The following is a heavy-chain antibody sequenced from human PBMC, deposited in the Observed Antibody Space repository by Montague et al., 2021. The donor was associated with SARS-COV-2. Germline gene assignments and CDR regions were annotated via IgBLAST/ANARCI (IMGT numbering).Heavy chain of an antibody. CDR2: VYYTGDT. J-gene: IGHJ3*02. CDR3: ARSVAAAGPGSFDI. V-gene: IGHV4-59*01. CDR1: GGSSRTYY. Sequence: SETLSLTCSVSGGSSRTYYRNWIRQAPGKGLEWIGYVYYTGDTNYNPSLRGRATISLDTSDAQFSLNIHSMTAADTAIYYCARSVAAAGPGSFDIWGQGTMVTVSS. D-gene: IGHD6-13*01.